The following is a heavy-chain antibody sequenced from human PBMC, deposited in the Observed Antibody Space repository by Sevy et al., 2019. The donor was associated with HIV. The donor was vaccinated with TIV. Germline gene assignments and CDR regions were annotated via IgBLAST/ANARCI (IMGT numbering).Heavy chain of an antibody. CDR2: IKSEFDGGAI. Sequence: GESLKISCTASGFTFSSAWMSWVRQAPGTGLEWVGRIKSEFDGGAIDYAAPVKGRFTISREDSKNTVYLQMNSLKTEDTAVYYCITDPAYRGYDEEVINYYFYGMDVWGQGTTVTVSS. CDR1: GFTFSSAW. J-gene: IGHJ6*02. V-gene: IGHV3-15*01. CDR3: ITDPAYRGYDEEVINYYFYGMDV. D-gene: IGHD5-12*01.